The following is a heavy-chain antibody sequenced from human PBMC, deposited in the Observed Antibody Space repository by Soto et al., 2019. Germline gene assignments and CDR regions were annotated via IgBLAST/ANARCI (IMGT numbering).Heavy chain of an antibody. D-gene: IGHD6-13*01. CDR3: ARYRTSGSWSKFDY. CDR1: GLTISSASYH. V-gene: IGHV4-31*03. Sequence: SETLSLTCSVSGLTISSASYHWSWIRQHPGKGRELIGNIXYNGNHXXXQXXXXXXKLLLDTSRNQHYLRLTSVTAADTAVYYCARYRTSGSWSKFDYWGQGTLVTVSS. J-gene: IGHJ4*02. CDR2: IXYNGNH.